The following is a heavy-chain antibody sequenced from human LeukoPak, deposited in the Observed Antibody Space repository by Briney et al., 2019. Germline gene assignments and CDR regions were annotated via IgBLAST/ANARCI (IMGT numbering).Heavy chain of an antibody. CDR2: ISYDGSNK. CDR3: ARVPAAPRSYFDY. V-gene: IGHV3-30-3*01. D-gene: IGHD2-2*01. CDR1: GFTFSSYA. J-gene: IGHJ4*02. Sequence: GGSLRLSCAASGFTFSSYAMHWVRQAPGKGLEWVAVISYDGSNKYYADSVKGRFTISSDNSKNTLYLQMNSLRAEDTAVYYCARVPAAPRSYFDYWGQGTLVTVSS.